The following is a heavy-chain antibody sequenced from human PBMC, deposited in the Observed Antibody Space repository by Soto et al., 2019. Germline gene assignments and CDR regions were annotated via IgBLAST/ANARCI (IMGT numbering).Heavy chain of an antibody. J-gene: IGHJ6*03. V-gene: IGHV1-3*01. CDR3: ARAGLRGSGSSYAYYYYYCMDV. CDR1: GYGFATFA. Sequence: QVQLVQSGAEVKKPGASVKVSCTASGYGFATFAIHWVLQAPAQRPEWIGWIDAGNGNTKYSQKFQGRVAITRDTSARTAYMELSSLKSEDTAVYWCARAGLRGSGSSYAYYYYYCMDVWGEGTTVTVSS. D-gene: IGHD3-10*01. CDR2: IDAGNGNT.